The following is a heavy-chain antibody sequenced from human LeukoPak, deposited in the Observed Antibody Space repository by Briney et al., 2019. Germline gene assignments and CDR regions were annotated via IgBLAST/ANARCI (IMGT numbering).Heavy chain of an antibody. Sequence: ASVKVSCKVSGYTLTELSMHWVRQAPGKGLEWMGGFDPEDGETIYAQKFQGRVTMTEDTSTDTAYMELSSLRSEDTAVYYCATVLSSGWDIYYFDYWGQGTLVTVSS. CDR2: FDPEDGET. CDR1: GYTLTELS. V-gene: IGHV1-24*01. J-gene: IGHJ4*02. D-gene: IGHD6-19*01. CDR3: ATVLSSGWDIYYFDY.